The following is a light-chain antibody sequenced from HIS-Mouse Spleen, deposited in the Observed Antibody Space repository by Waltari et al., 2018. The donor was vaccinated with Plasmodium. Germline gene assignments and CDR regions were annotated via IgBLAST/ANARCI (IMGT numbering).Light chain of an antibody. Sequence: DIQMTKSPSSLFAFVGDRVTIPCQASQDISNHLNWYKQKPGNAPKRLSDDVANLETGVPSRCSGSGSGTDFTFTISSLQPEDIATYYCQQYDNLPPYTFGQGTKLEIK. J-gene: IGKJ2*01. V-gene: IGKV1-33*01. CDR2: DVA. CDR3: QQYDNLPPYT. CDR1: QDISNH.